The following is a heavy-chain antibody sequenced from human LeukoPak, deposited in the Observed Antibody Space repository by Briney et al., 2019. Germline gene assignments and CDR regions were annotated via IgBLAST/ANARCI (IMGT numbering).Heavy chain of an antibody. V-gene: IGHV4-4*02. CDR2: VNLQGST. CDR3: AREGGPYRPLDY. Sequence: SETLSLTCGVSGGSSSNTNWWTWVRQPPGKGLEWIGEVNLQGSTNYNPSLKSRVAISVDKSENHISLKLTSVTAADTAVYYCAREGGPYRPLDYSGQGTLVTVAS. J-gene: IGHJ4*02. CDR1: GGSSSNTNW.